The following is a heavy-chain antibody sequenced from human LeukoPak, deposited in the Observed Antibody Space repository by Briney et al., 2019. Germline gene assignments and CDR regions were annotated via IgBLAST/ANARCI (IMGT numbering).Heavy chain of an antibody. CDR3: ANGGYYRDDAFDL. J-gene: IGHJ3*01. Sequence: PGGSLRLSCAASGFTFSSYWMSLVRQAPGKGLEWVANIKQDGSEKYYVDSVKGRLTISRDNAKKSLYLQMKSLRAEDTGIYYCANGGYYRDDAFDLWGQGTMVTVSS. D-gene: IGHD2/OR15-2a*01. CDR1: GFTFSSYW. CDR2: IKQDGSEK. V-gene: IGHV3-7*01.